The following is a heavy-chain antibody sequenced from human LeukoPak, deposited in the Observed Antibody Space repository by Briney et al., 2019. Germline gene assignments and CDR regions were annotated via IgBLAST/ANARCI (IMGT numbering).Heavy chain of an antibody. CDR3: AKDQSGAFDI. CDR1: GFTFSSYA. CDR2: ISGSGGST. D-gene: IGHD1-26*01. Sequence: PGGSLRLSCAASGFTFSSYAMSWVRQAPGKALEWVSAISGSGGSTYYADSVRGRFTISRDNSKNTLYLQMNSLRAEDTAVYYCAKDQSGAFDIWGQGTMVTVSS. V-gene: IGHV3-23*01. J-gene: IGHJ3*02.